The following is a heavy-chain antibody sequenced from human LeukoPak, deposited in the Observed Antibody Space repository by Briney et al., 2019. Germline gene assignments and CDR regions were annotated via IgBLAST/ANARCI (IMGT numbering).Heavy chain of an antibody. CDR2: INHSGST. CDR3: ARGGDYDFWSGYYTFDY. D-gene: IGHD3-3*01. CDR1: GGSFSGYY. V-gene: IGHV4-34*01. Sequence: SETLSLTCAVYGGSFSGYYWSWIRQPPGKGLEWIGEINHSGSTNYNPSLKSRVTISVDTSKNQFSLKLSSVTAADTAVYYCARGGDYDFWSGYYTFDYWGQGTLVTVSS. J-gene: IGHJ4*02.